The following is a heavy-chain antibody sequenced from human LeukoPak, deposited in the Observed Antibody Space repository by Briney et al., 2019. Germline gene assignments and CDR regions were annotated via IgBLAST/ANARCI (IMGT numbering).Heavy chain of an antibody. CDR2: ISGSGGST. V-gene: IGHV3-23*01. J-gene: IGHJ4*02. Sequence: SGGSLRLSCAASGFTFSSYAMSWVRQAPGKGLEWVSAISGSGGSTSYADSVKGRFTISRANSKNTLYLQMNSLRAEDTAVYYCAKVGLFRLMVYYYFDYWGQGTLVTVSS. D-gene: IGHD2-8*01. CDR3: AKVGLFRLMVYYYFDY. CDR1: GFTFSSYA.